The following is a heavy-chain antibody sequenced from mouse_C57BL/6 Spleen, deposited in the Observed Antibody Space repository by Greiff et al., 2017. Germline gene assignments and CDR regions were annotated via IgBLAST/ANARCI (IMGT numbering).Heavy chain of an antibody. CDR2: IWGDGST. CDR1: GFSLTSYG. D-gene: IGHD1-1*01. V-gene: IGHV2-3*01. J-gene: IGHJ4*01. CDR3: ANTNYGNSDGAMDY. Sequence: VMLVESGPGLVAPSQSLSITCTVSGFSLTSYGVSWVRQPPGKGLEWLGVIWGDGSTNYHSALISRLSISKDNSKSQVFSKLNSLQTDDTATYYCANTNYGNSDGAMDYWGQGTSVTVSS.